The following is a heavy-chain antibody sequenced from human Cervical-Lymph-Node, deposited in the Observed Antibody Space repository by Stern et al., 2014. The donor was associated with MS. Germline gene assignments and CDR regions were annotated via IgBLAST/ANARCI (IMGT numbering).Heavy chain of an antibody. D-gene: IGHD6-19*01. V-gene: IGHV4-39*01. CDR1: GGSISSGSYY. CDR3: ARHKISFSSGWFYFDY. CDR2: VHYRGNT. Sequence: QLQLQESGPGLVKPSETLSLTCTVSGGSISSGSYYWGWIRPPPGKRLEGVGSVHYRGNTYYNASLKSRVTVPVDTSRTQFSLKLTSVTAADTAVYYCARHKISFSSGWFYFDYWGQGTLVTVSS. J-gene: IGHJ4*02.